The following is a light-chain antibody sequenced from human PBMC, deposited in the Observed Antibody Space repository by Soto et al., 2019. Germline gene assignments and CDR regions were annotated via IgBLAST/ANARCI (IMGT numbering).Light chain of an antibody. CDR1: SSDVGGYNY. Sequence: QSVLTQPPSASGSPGQSVTISCAGTSSDVGGYNYVSWYQQYPGKVPKLMIYQVNNRPSGVSGRFSGSKAGNTASLTISGLLDDDEADYFCASFRSGTILVFGSGTKVTVL. V-gene: IGLV2-14*03. J-gene: IGLJ1*01. CDR3: ASFRSGTILV. CDR2: QVN.